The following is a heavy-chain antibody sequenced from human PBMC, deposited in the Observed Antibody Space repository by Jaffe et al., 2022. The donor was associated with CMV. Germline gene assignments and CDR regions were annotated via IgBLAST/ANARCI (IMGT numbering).Heavy chain of an antibody. CDR3: TRDLYGYYDFWSGYLGY. CDR2: IRSKAYGGTT. D-gene: IGHD3-3*01. CDR1: GFTFGDYA. J-gene: IGHJ4*02. V-gene: IGHV3-49*04. Sequence: EVQLVESGGGLVQPGRSLRLSCTASGFTFGDYAMSWVRQAPGKGLEWVGFIRSKAYGGTTEYAASVKGRFTISRDDSKSIAYLQMNSLKTEDTAVYYCTRDLYGYYDFWSGYLGYWGQGTLVTVSS.